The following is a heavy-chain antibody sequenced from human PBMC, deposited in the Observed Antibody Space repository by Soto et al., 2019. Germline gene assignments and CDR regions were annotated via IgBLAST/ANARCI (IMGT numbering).Heavy chain of an antibody. D-gene: IGHD3-3*01. J-gene: IGHJ6*02. CDR1: GYTFTSYD. Sequence: ASVKVSCKASGYTFTSYDINWVRQATGQGLEWMGWMNPNSGNTGYAQKFQGRVTMTRNTSISTAYMELSSLRSEDTAVYYCARSGDFWGFTRVGMDVWGQGTTVTV. CDR3: ARSGDFWGFTRVGMDV. V-gene: IGHV1-8*01. CDR2: MNPNSGNT.